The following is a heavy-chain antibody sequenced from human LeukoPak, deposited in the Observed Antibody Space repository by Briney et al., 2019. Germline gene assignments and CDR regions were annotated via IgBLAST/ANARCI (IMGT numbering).Heavy chain of an antibody. Sequence: GGSLRLSCSASGFTFSGFWMGWGPQAPGKGLEWVASIRWDDERHHVDSVTGRFSVSRDNAKNSLYLQMNSLRAEDTAVYFCARITTNGYFEYWGQGALVTVSS. CDR3: ARITTNGYFEY. V-gene: IGHV3-7*01. D-gene: IGHD1-1*01. J-gene: IGHJ4*02. CDR2: IRWDDER. CDR1: GFTFSGFW.